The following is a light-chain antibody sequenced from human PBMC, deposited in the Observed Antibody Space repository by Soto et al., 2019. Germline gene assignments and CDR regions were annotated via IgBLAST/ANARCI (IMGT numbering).Light chain of an antibody. CDR2: DAS. V-gene: IGKV1-33*01. Sequence: DIQMTQSPSSLSASVGDRVTITCQASQDISNYLNWYQQKPGKAPKLLIYDASNLETGVPSRFXGRGSVTDFTFTITSLQPEDIATYYCHQYDNPPPWTFGQGTKVEIK. CDR1: QDISNY. CDR3: HQYDNPPPWT. J-gene: IGKJ1*01.